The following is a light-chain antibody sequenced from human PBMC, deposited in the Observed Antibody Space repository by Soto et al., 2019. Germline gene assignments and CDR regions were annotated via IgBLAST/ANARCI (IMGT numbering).Light chain of an antibody. CDR3: SSWDDSLRGVV. CDR2: DTN. Sequence: QSVVTQPPSVSGTPGQRVTVSCSGSSSSIGSNAVNWYQQLPGTAPKLLIYDTNQRPSGVPDRFSGSKSGTSASLAISGLQSEDEADYYCSSWDDSLRGVVFGGGTKLTV. J-gene: IGLJ2*01. CDR1: SSSIGSNA. V-gene: IGLV1-44*01.